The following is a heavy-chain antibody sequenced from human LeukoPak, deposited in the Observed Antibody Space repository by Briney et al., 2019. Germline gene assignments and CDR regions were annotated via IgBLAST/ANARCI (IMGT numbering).Heavy chain of an antibody. Sequence: PVKVSCKASGGTFSSYAISWVRQAPGQGLEWMGGIIPIFGTANYAQKFQGRVTITADESTSTAYMELSSLRSEDTAVYYCARREVAMVPSPDYWGQGTLVTVSS. D-gene: IGHD5-18*01. V-gene: IGHV1-69*13. CDR3: ARREVAMVPSPDY. CDR1: GGTFSSYA. CDR2: IIPIFGTA. J-gene: IGHJ4*02.